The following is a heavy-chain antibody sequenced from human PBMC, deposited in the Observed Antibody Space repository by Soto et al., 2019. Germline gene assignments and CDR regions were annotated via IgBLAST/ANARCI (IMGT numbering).Heavy chain of an antibody. J-gene: IGHJ5*02. V-gene: IGHV1-69*08. CDR1: GGTFSSYT. CDR3: ARDKNSGYEPS. D-gene: IGHD5-12*01. Sequence: QVQLVQSGAEVKKPGSSVKVSCKASGGTFSSYTISWVRQAPGQGLEWMGRIIPILGIANYAQKFQGRVTITADKSTSTAYMELSSLRAEDTAVYYCARDKNSGYEPSWGQGTLVTVSS. CDR2: IIPILGIA.